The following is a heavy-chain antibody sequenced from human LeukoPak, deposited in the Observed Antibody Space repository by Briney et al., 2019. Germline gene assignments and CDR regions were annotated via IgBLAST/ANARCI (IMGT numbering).Heavy chain of an antibody. V-gene: IGHV3-48*04. CDR2: ISSSSSTI. CDR1: GFTFSSYS. J-gene: IGHJ4*02. CDR3: YCSGGSCYYG. D-gene: IGHD2-15*01. Sequence: GGSLRLSCAASGFTFSSYSMNWVRQAPGKGLEWVSYISSSSSTIYYADSVKGRFTISRDNAKNSLYLQMNSLRAEDAAVYYCYCSGGSCYYGWGQGTLVTVSS.